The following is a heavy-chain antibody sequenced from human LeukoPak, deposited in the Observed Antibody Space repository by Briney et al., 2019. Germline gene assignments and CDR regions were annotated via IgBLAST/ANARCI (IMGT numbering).Heavy chain of an antibody. J-gene: IGHJ3*02. CDR2: ISSSSSYI. CDR1: GFTFSSYS. Sequence: GGSLRLSCAASGFTFSSYSMNWVRQAPGKGLEWVSSISSSSSYIYYADSVKGRFTISRDNSKNTLYLQMNSLRAEDTAVYYCARGLSLGMAFDIWGQGTMVTVSS. V-gene: IGHV3-21*04. CDR3: ARGLSLGMAFDI. D-gene: IGHD3-16*01.